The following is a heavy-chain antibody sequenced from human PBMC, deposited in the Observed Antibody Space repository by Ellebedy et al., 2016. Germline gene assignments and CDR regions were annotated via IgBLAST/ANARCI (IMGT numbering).Heavy chain of an antibody. D-gene: IGHD1-1*01. CDR1: GYTFTSYG. Sequence: ASVKVSCKASGYTFTSYGISWVRQAPGQGLEWMGWISAYNGNTNYAQKLQGRVTMTTDTSTRTAYMELRSLRSDDTAVYYCAKWNGDWNAYDVWGQGTMVTVSS. CDR2: ISAYNGNT. J-gene: IGHJ3*01. CDR3: AKWNGDWNAYDV. V-gene: IGHV1-18*01.